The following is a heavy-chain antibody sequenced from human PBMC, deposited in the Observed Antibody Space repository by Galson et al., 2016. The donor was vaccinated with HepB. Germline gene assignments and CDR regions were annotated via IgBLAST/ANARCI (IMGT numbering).Heavy chain of an antibody. V-gene: IGHV4-34*01. CDR1: GGSFTDNF. CDR2: ISHAGTK. J-gene: IGHJ3*02. CDR3: ARGLATRPRQRDNRGLDSFDI. D-gene: IGHD1-1*01. Sequence: SETLSLTCGVSGGSFTDNFWSWIRQPPGKGLEWIGEISHAGTKNFSPSLRGRLRMSTDTSKSQFSLDLRSVTAADTAVYYCARGLATRPRQRDNRGLDSFDIWGPGTLVTVSS.